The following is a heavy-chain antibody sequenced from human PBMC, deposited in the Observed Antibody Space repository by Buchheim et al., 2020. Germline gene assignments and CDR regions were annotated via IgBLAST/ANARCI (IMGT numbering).Heavy chain of an antibody. J-gene: IGHJ4*02. CDR1: AFTFSSYV. D-gene: IGHD4-11*01. CDR2: ISYDGRDK. CDR3: AKAWETTVRAAHFEY. Sequence: QVHLEESGGGVVQPGKSLRLSCAASAFTFSSYVMHWVRQAPGKGLEWVAVISYDGRDKFYSDSVKGRFTISRDNSKSTLFLQMNSLSAEDTAVYYCAKAWETTVRAAHFEYWGQGTL. V-gene: IGHV3-30*18.